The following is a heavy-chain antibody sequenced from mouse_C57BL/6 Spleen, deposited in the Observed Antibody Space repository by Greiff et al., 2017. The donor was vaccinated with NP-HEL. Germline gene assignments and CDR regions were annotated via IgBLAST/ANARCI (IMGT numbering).Heavy chain of an antibody. CDR2: IWRGGRT. CDR3: ARTHPGY. CDR1: GFSLTSYG. Sequence: VQLQQSGPGLVQPSQSLSITCTVSGFSLTSYGVHWVRQSPGKGLEWLGVIWRGGRTDYNAAFISRLSISKDNSKSQVFFKMNSLQADDTAIYYCARTHPGYWGQGTTLTVSA. J-gene: IGHJ2*01. V-gene: IGHV2-2*01.